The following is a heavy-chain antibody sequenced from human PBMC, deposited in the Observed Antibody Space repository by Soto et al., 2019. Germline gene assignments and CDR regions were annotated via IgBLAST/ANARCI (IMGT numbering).Heavy chain of an antibody. D-gene: IGHD3-10*01. CDR2: IYYSGST. J-gene: IGHJ4*02. CDR3: ARVARYYGSGSPVRDY. Sequence: SETLSLTCTVSGGSISSGDYYWSWISQPPGKGLEWIGYIYYSGSTYYNPSLKSRVTISVDTSKNQFSLKLSSVTAADTAVYYCARVARYYGSGSPVRDYWGQGTLVTVSS. CDR1: GGSISSGDYY. V-gene: IGHV4-30-4*01.